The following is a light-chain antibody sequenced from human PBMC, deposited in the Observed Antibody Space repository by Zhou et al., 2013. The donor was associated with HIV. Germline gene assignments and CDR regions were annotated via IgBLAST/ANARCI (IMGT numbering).Light chain of an antibody. CDR2: GAS. Sequence: EIVLTQSPGTLSLSPGERATLSCRASQSVSNNFLAWYQQKPGQAPRVVIYGASSRAPGIPDRFSGSGSGTDFTLTISRLEPEDFAVYSCQQYGSSPRTFGQGTKVEIK. J-gene: IGKJ1*01. CDR1: QSVSNNF. V-gene: IGKV3-20*01. CDR3: QQYGSSPRT.